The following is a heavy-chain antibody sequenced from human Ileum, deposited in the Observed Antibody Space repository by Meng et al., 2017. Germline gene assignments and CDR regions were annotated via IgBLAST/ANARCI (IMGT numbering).Heavy chain of an antibody. Sequence: GGSLRLSCRASGFIFGDSAVSWFRQAPGKGLEGVGFIRSKSSGEPPQYAASVQGRFTISWDDSKIIAYLQMNSLRTEDTVVYYCTRSKDGYNFILDYWGQGTRVTVSS. CDR3: TRSKDGYNFILDY. J-gene: IGHJ4*02. V-gene: IGHV3-49*03. CDR1: GFIFGDSA. CDR2: IRSKSSGEPP. D-gene: IGHD5-24*01.